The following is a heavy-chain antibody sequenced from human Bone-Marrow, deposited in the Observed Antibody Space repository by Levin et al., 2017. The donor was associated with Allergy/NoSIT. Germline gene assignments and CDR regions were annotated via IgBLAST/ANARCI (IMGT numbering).Heavy chain of an antibody. V-gene: IGHV1-46*01. CDR1: GYTFTAYW. CDR3: ARSKDHHLWE. D-gene: IGHD3-10*01. CDR2: FNPNAGTA. Sequence: GESLKISCKASGYTFTAYWIDWVRQAPGQGPEWLGLFNPNAGTATYAQKFQARVTMTAETSTSTVYMELSSLGSEDTAVYYCARSKDHHLWEWGQGTLVTVSS. J-gene: IGHJ4*02.